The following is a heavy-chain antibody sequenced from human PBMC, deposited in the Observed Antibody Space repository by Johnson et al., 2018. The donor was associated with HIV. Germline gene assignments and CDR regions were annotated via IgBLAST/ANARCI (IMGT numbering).Heavy chain of an antibody. CDR1: GFSFSSFA. D-gene: IGHD1-1*01. CDR3: ATSTASDALDI. CDR2: MSFDETNS. V-gene: IGHV3-30-3*01. Sequence: QVQLVESGGGVVQPGRSLRLSCVASGFSFSSFAMHWVRQAPGKGLQWVAVMSFDETNSYDSDSVDVKGRFTISRDNSKNTLYLQMTSLRQDDTAMYYCATSTASDALDIWGQGTMVTVSS. J-gene: IGHJ3*02.